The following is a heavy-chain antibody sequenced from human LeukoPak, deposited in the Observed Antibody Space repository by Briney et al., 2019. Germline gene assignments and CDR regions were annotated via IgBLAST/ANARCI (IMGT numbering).Heavy chain of an antibody. CDR1: GGSISSYY. V-gene: IGHV4-59*01. D-gene: IGHD3-9*01. CDR2: IYYSGST. J-gene: IGHJ3*02. Sequence: LETLSLTCTVSGGSISSYYWSWIRQPPGKGLEWIGYIYYSGSTNYNPSLKSRVTISVDTSKNQFSLKLSSVTAADTAAYYCARTYYDILTGPEAFDIWGQGTMVTVSS. CDR3: ARTYYDILTGPEAFDI.